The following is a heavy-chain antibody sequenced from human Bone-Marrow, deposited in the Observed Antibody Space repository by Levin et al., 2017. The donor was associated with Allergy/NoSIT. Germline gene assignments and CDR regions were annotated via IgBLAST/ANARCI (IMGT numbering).Heavy chain of an antibody. D-gene: IGHD3-22*01. CDR3: VREKSFYYDSSGEN. V-gene: IGHV3-48*02. CDR1: GFTISTYS. CDR2: ISDTGSTI. J-gene: IGHJ4*02. Sequence: GGSLRLSCVASGFTISTYSMNWVRQAPGKGLEGVAYISDTGSTIYYADSVRGRFTISRDNAKNSLYLQMNSLRDEDTALYYCVREKSFYYDSSGENWGQGTRVTVSS.